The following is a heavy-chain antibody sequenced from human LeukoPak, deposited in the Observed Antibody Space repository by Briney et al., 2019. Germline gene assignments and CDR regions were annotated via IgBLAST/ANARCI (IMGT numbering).Heavy chain of an antibody. V-gene: IGHV3-23*01. J-gene: IGHJ5*02. CDR3: ARAGYSYGSPTWFDP. Sequence: GGSLRLSCAASGFTFSSYAMSWVRQAPGKGLEWVSAISGSGGSTYYADSVKARFTISRDNSKNTLYLQMNSLRAEDTAVYYCARAGYSYGSPTWFDPWGQGTLVTVSS. CDR2: ISGSGGST. CDR1: GFTFSSYA. D-gene: IGHD5-18*01.